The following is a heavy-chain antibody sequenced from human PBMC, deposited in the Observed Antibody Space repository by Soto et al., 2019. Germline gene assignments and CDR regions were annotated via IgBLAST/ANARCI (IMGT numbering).Heavy chain of an antibody. Sequence: QVQLQESGPGLVKPSQTLSLTCTVSGGSISSGDYYWSWIRQPPGKGLEWIGYIYHSGNTYYNPSLKSRVTISVDTSKNQFSLKLSSVTAADTAVYYCVRERPDGARLDPWGQGTLVTVSS. V-gene: IGHV4-30-4*01. CDR1: GGSISSGDYY. CDR2: IYHSGNT. CDR3: VRERPDGARLDP. J-gene: IGHJ5*02. D-gene: IGHD6-6*01.